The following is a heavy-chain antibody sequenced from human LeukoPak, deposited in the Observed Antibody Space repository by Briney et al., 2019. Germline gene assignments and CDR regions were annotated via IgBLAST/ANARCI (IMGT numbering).Heavy chain of an antibody. CDR1: GGPFRGSY. D-gene: IGHD3-22*01. V-gene: IGHV4-34*01. CDR3: WRVCPMIGSSLDH. Sequence: PSETLSLPCAVYGGPFRGSYWSWFRQPPGKGLEWLGVLNNSGSTKDNPSLKSRVTLPFDTSYNQLSLLLTSVSAAATAAYSSWRVCPMIGSSLDHWGQGTLVTVPS. CDR2: LNNSGST. J-gene: IGHJ4*02.